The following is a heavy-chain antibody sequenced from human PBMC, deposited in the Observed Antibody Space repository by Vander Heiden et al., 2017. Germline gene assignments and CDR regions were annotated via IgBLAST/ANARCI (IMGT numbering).Heavy chain of an antibody. D-gene: IGHD4-17*01. CDR1: GLGFRRSR. J-gene: IGHJ3*02. Sequence: DVQLLESGGGWVQPGGSLSLSCEASGLGFRRSRMSWVRQTPGKALQWVSTISDNGGNKHYADSVEGRFTISRDNSRNTLYLHLNSLRVEDTAIYYCATDAGCGDIFFDIWGQGTVVTVSS. CDR3: ATDAGCGDIFFDI. CDR2: ISDNGGNK. V-gene: IGHV3-23*01.